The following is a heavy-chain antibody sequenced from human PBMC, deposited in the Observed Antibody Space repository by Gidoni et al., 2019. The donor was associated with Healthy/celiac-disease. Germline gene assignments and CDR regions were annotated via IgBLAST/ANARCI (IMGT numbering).Heavy chain of an antibody. CDR1: GGSFSGYY. D-gene: IGHD6-19*01. J-gene: IGHJ6*02. CDR3: ARGRGSSGWYRHYYYYGMDV. Sequence: QVQLQQWGAGLVKPSETLSLTCAVYGGSFSGYYWSWIRQPPGKGLEWIGEINHSGSTNYNPSLKSRVTISVDTSKNQFSLKLSSVTAADTAGYYCARGRGSSGWYRHYYYYGMDVWGQGTTVTVSS. CDR2: INHSGST. V-gene: IGHV4-34*01.